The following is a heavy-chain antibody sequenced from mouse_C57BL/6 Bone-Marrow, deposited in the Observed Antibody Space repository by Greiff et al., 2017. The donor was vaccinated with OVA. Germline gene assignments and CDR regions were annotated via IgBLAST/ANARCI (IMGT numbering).Heavy chain of an antibody. J-gene: IGHJ1*03. CDR1: GYTFTSYG. Sequence: QVQLQQSGAELARPGASVKLSCKASGYTFTSYGISWVKQRTGQGLEWIGEIYPRSGNTYYNEKFKGKATLTADKSSSTAYMELRSLTSEDSAVYFCARRTTGVATGGYFDVWGTGTTVTVSS. CDR3: ARRTTGVATGGYFDV. CDR2: IYPRSGNT. D-gene: IGHD1-1*01. V-gene: IGHV1-81*01.